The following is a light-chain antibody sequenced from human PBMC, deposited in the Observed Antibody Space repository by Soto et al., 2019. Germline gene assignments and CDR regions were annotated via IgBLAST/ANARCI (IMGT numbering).Light chain of an antibody. V-gene: IGLV1-40*01. CDR1: SSNIGAGFD. CDR2: GNS. J-gene: IGLJ1*01. Sequence: QSVLAQPPSVSVAPGQRVTISCTGSSSNIGAGFDVHWYQQLPGTAPKLLIYGNSNRPSGVPDRFSGSRSGTSASPAITGLQAEDEADYYCQSYDSSLTGSKVFGSGTKVTV. CDR3: QSYDSSLTGSKV.